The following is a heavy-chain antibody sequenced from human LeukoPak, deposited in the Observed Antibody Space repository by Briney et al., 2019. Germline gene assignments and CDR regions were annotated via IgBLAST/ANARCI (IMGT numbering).Heavy chain of an antibody. CDR3: ARLADPAATYYYYYMDV. V-gene: IGHV5-51*01. CDR2: IYPGDSDT. Sequence: GESLKISCKGSGYSFTSYWIGWVRQMPGKGLEWMGIIYPGDSDTRYSPSFQGQVTISADKSISTAYLQWSSLKASGTAMYYCARLADPAATYYYYYMDVWGKGTTVTVSS. D-gene: IGHD2-2*01. CDR1: GYSFTSYW. J-gene: IGHJ6*03.